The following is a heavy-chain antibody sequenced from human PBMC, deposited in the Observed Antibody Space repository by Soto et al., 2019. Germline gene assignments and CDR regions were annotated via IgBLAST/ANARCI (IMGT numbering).Heavy chain of an antibody. Sequence: QVQLVESGGGVVQPGRSLRLSCAASGFTFSSYGTHWVRQAPGKGLEWVAVISYDGSNKYYADSVKGRFTISRDNSKNTLYLQMNSLRAEDTAVYYCAKASSFGGLDYWGQGTLVTVSS. D-gene: IGHD3-10*01. J-gene: IGHJ4*02. CDR2: ISYDGSNK. CDR1: GFTFSSYG. V-gene: IGHV3-30*18. CDR3: AKASSFGGLDY.